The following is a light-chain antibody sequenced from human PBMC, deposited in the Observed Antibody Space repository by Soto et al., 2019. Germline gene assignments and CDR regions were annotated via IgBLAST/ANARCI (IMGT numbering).Light chain of an antibody. V-gene: IGKV1-39*01. J-gene: IGKJ4*01. CDR2: TAS. CDR3: QQSHSTPLT. CDR1: QNINNY. Sequence: DIQMTQSPSSLSASVGDRVTITCRASQNINNYLNWYQQKPGKAPQLLIYTASSLQSGVPSRFSGSGFGTDFTLTISSLQPEDFATYYCQQSHSTPLTFGGGTKVDIK.